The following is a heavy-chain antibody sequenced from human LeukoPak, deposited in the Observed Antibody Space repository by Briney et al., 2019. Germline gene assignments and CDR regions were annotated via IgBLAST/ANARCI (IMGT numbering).Heavy chain of an antibody. J-gene: IGHJ4*02. CDR3: ARGPPNWGYDY. Sequence: ASVNVSCKASGYAFTSYDFNWVRQATGQRPEWMGWMSPNSGDTGYAQKFQGRVTMTRNTSISTAYLELSSLRSDDTAVYYCARGPPNWGYDYWGPGTLVTVSS. CDR2: MSPNSGDT. CDR1: GYAFTSYD. D-gene: IGHD7-27*01. V-gene: IGHV1-8*01.